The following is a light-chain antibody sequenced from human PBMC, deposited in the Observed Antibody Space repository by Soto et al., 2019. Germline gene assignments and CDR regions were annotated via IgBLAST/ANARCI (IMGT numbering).Light chain of an antibody. J-gene: IGKJ4*01. CDR2: AAS. V-gene: IGKV1-27*01. CDR1: QGISNY. Sequence: DIQMTQSPSSLSASVGDRVTITCRASQGISNYLAWYQQIPGKVPKLMISAASTLQSGGPSRFSGSGSGKDFTLTISSLQPEDVATYYCQKYTNVPTFGGGTKVEIK. CDR3: QKYTNVPT.